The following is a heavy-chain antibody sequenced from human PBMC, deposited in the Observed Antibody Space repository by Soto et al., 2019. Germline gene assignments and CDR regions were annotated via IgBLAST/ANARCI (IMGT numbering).Heavy chain of an antibody. CDR3: ARFYRLRDAFDI. Sequence: ASVEVCCKASGCTFSSYASSWVRQAPGQGLEWMGGIIPIFGTANYAQKFQGRVTITADESTSTAYMELSSLRSEDTAVYYCARFYRLRDAFDIWGQGTMVTVSS. CDR1: GCTFSSYA. D-gene: IGHD5-12*01. J-gene: IGHJ3*02. V-gene: IGHV1-69*13. CDR2: IIPIFGTA.